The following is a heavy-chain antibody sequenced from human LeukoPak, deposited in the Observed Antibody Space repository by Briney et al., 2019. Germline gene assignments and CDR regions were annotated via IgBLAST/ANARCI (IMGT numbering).Heavy chain of an antibody. Sequence: GGSLRLSCAASGFTFSIYSMNWVRQAPGKGLEWVSSISSSYIYYADSVKGRFTVSRDNAKNSLYLQMNSLRAEDTAVYYCAREFGGGGYYYYYYMDVWGKGTTVTVSS. CDR2: ISSSYI. CDR1: GFTFSIYS. CDR3: AREFGGGGYYYYYYMDV. D-gene: IGHD3-16*01. J-gene: IGHJ6*03. V-gene: IGHV3-21*01.